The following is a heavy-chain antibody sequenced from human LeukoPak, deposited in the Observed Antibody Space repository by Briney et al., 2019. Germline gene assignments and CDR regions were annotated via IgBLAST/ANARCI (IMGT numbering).Heavy chain of an antibody. V-gene: IGHV4-59*01. J-gene: IGHJ4*02. CDR3: ARERKNYYDSSGYVDY. Sequence: SETLSLTCTVSGVSISSDYWSWIRQPPGKGLEWIGYIYYSGSTNYNPSLKSRVTISVDTSKNQFSLKLSSVTAADTAVYYCARERKNYYDSSGYVDYWGQGTLVIVSS. CDR2: IYYSGST. D-gene: IGHD3-22*01. CDR1: GVSISSDY.